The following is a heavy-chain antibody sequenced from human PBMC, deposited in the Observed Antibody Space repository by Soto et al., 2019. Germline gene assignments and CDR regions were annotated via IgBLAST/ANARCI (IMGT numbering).Heavy chain of an antibody. J-gene: IGHJ6*02. V-gene: IGHV3-33*01. CDR3: ARDPPIWPMVTLNYYYYYGMDV. CDR1: GFTFSSSG. D-gene: IGHD2-21*02. CDR2: IWYDGSNK. Sequence: GGSLRLSCATSGFTFSSSGMHWVRQAPGKGLEWVAVIWYDGSNKYYADSVKGRFTISRDNSKNTLYLQMNSLRAEDTAVYYCARDPPIWPMVTLNYYYYYGMDVWGQGTTVTVSS.